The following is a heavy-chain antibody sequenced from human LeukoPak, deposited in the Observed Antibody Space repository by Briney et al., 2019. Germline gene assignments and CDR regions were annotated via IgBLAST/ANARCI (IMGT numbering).Heavy chain of an antibody. CDR3: VRPESAGTKYRFDY. CDR1: GGSVSDYY. D-gene: IGHD1-1*01. CDR2: IYHTGST. Sequence: SETLSLTCTISGGSVSDYYWSWIRQSPGKGLEWIGYIYHTGSTSYSPSLESRVTISVDTSKNHVSLNLTSVTAADTAVYYCVRPESAGTKYRFDYWGQGALVTVSS. J-gene: IGHJ4*02. V-gene: IGHV4-59*02.